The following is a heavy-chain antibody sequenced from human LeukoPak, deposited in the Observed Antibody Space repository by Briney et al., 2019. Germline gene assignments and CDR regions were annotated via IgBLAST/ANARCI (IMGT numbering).Heavy chain of an antibody. CDR2: IYHTGST. Sequence: TSQTLSLTCTVSGGSISSYYWSWIRQPPGKGLEWIANIYHTGSTNHNPSLSSRVTISIDTAKNQFSLKLTSVTAADTAVYYCARRGRNSSGWQDYLWGQGTLVTVSS. V-gene: IGHV4-59*01. CDR1: GGSISSYY. J-gene: IGHJ4*02. CDR3: ARRGRNSSGWQDYL. D-gene: IGHD6-25*01.